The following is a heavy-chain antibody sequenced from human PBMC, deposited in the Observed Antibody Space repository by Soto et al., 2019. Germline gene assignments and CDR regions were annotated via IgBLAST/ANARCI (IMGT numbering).Heavy chain of an antibody. V-gene: IGHV1-69*06. CDR3: AREGRGKKAGYNGLVSLGY. D-gene: IGHD2-2*02. CDR2: IIPIFNST. Sequence: QVQLVQSGAEVKTPGSSLKVSCKVSGSRFSNYVISWVRQAPGHGLEWLGRIIPIFNSTKYAQSFEGRVTITADKSTCTATLEFSRLRSDDTAVYYCAREGRGKKAGYNGLVSLGYWGQGTLVTVSS. CDR1: GSRFSNYV. J-gene: IGHJ4*02.